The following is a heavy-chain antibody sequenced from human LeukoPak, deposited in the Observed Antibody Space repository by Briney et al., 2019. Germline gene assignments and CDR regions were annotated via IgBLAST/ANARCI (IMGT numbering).Heavy chain of an antibody. CDR3: ARGFLLYYMDV. Sequence: GASVKVSCKASGYTFTSYDLIWVRQAPGQGLEWMGWMNPNSGNTVYAQKFQGRVTMNRNTSISTAYMELSSLRSEDTAVYYCARGFLLYYMDVWGKGTTVTVSS. CDR1: GYTFTSYD. CDR2: MNPNSGNT. D-gene: IGHD3-3*01. J-gene: IGHJ6*03. V-gene: IGHV1-8*01.